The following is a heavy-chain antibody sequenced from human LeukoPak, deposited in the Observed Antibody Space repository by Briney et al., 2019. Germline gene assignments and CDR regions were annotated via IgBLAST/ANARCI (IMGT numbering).Heavy chain of an antibody. CDR2: ISGSGGST. CDR3: AKDRKMTTVTCFDY. V-gene: IGHV3-23*01. Sequence: PGGSLRLSCAASGFTFSSYAMSWVRQAPGKGLEWVSAISGSGGSTYYADSVKGRFTISRDNFKNTLYLQMNSLRAEDTAVYYCAKDRKMTTVTCFDYWGQGTLVTVSS. J-gene: IGHJ4*02. D-gene: IGHD4-17*01. CDR1: GFTFSSYA.